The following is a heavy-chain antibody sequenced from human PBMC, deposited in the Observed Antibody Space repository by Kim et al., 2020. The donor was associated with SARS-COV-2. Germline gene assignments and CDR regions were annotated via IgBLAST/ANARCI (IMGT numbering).Heavy chain of an antibody. J-gene: IGHJ4*02. CDR1: GFTFSSYA. Sequence: GGSLRLSCAASGFTFSSYAMSWVRQAPGKGLEWVSAISGSGGSTYYADSVKGRFTISRDNSKNTLCLQMNSLRAEDTAIYYCAKERYDILTGYYYFDYWGQATLVTVSS. CDR3: AKERYDILTGYYYFDY. V-gene: IGHV3-23*01. D-gene: IGHD3-9*01. CDR2: ISGSGGST.